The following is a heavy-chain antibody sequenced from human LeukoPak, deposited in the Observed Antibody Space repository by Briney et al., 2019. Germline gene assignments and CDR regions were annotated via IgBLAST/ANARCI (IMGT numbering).Heavy chain of an antibody. Sequence: PSETLSLTCTVSGGSISSYYWSWIRQPPGKGLEWIGNIYYTGTTNYDPSLKSRVTISVDTSKNQFSLKLSSVTAADTAVYYCARGGRHTSGLLDAFDIWGQGTMVTVSS. J-gene: IGHJ3*02. CDR1: GGSISSYY. D-gene: IGHD3-22*01. CDR3: ARGGRHTSGLLDAFDI. CDR2: IYYTGTT. V-gene: IGHV4-59*08.